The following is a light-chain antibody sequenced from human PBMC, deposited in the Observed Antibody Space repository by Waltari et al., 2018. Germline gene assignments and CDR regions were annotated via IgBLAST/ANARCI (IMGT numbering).Light chain of an antibody. CDR2: AAS. Sequence: DIHMTQSPSSLSTSVGDRVTITCRASQSISSYLNWYQQKPGKAPKLLIYAASSLQSGVPSRFSGSGSGRDFTLIISRLQPEDFATYYCQQSYSHTRTFGQGTKVEIK. J-gene: IGKJ1*01. CDR1: QSISSY. CDR3: QQSYSHTRT. V-gene: IGKV1-39*01.